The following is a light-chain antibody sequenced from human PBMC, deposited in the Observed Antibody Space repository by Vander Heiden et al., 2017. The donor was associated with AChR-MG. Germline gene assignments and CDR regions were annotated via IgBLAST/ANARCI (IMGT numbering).Light chain of an antibody. CDR2: NAF. J-gene: IGKJ4*01. CDR3: QQESSSPLT. V-gene: IGKV3-20*01. Sequence: IVLTQSPGTLSLSPGERATLSCRASHIVSSNFLAWYQQKPGQAPRLLIYNAFNRATGIPDRFSGSGSATDFTLTISILEPEDFAVYYCQQESSSPLTFGGGTKVEIK. CDR1: HIVSSNF.